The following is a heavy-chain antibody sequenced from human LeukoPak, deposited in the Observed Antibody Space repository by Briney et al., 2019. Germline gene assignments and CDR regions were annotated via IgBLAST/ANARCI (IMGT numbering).Heavy chain of an antibody. V-gene: IGHV3-23*01. CDR1: GFTFSSYA. CDR3: AKDQYILTGYYNWFDP. D-gene: IGHD3-9*01. CDR2: ISGSGGST. Sequence: PGGSLRLSCAASGFTFSSYAMSWVRQAPGKGLEWVSAISGSGGSTYYADSVKGRFTISRDNSKNTLYLQMNSLRAEDTAVYYCAKDQYILTGYYNWFDPWGQGTLVTVSS. J-gene: IGHJ5*02.